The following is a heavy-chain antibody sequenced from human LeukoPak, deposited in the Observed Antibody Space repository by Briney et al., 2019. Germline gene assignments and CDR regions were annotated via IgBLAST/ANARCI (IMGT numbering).Heavy chain of an antibody. V-gene: IGHV1-46*01. Sequence: ASVKVSCKASGYTFINYYMHWVRQAPGQGLEWTGIINPSGGSTTYAQTFQGRVTMTRDTSTSTVYMELSSLRSEDTAVYYCARDEQLVYPYKNDILTIPGYYFMDVWGKGTTVTVSS. D-gene: IGHD3-9*01. CDR2: INPSGGST. J-gene: IGHJ6*03. CDR3: ARDEQLVYPYKNDILTIPGYYFMDV. CDR1: GYTFINYY.